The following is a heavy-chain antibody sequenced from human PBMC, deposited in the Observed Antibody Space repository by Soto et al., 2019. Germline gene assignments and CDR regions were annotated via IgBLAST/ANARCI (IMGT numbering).Heavy chain of an antibody. Sequence: GGSLRLSCAASGFTFSGSAMHWVRQASGKGLEWVGRIRSKANSYATAYAASVEGRFTISRDDSRNTAYLQMNSLKTEDTAVYYCTPSTRGYCSGGKCHSDYYYYAMDVWGQGTTVTVSS. J-gene: IGHJ6*02. CDR2: IRSKANSYAT. CDR3: TPSTRGYCSGGKCHSDYYYYAMDV. D-gene: IGHD2-15*01. V-gene: IGHV3-73*01. CDR1: GFTFSGSA.